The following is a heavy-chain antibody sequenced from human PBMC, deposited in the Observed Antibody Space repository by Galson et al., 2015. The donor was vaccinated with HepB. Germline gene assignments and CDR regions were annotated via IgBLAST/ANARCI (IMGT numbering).Heavy chain of an antibody. CDR3: AKVLADSFFGWFDP. D-gene: IGHD3-3*01. V-gene: IGHV1-2*02. CDR1: GYTFTGYY. Sequence: SVKVSCKASGYTFTGYYIHWVRQAPGQGLEWMGWINPNSGDTNHAQKFQGRVTMTRDTSISTAYMELSRLRSDDTAVYYCAKVLADSFFGWFDPWGLGTLVTVSS. J-gene: IGHJ5*02. CDR2: INPNSGDT.